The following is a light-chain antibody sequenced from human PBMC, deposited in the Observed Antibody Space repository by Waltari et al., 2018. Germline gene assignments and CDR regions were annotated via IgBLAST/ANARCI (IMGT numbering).Light chain of an antibody. J-gene: IGKJ1*01. Sequence: EIQMTQSPSSVSASVGDRVTITCRAGQDISGALAWYQQKPGQAPNLLIYAVSTLQSGVPPRFSGSGSGTDFTLTISGLQPEDVATYYCQQGSAFPPTFGQGTNVEIK. CDR1: QDISGA. CDR2: AVS. V-gene: IGKV1-12*01. CDR3: QQGSAFPPT.